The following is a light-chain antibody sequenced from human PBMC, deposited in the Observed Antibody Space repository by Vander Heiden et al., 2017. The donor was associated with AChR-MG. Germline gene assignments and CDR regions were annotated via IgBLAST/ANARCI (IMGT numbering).Light chain of an antibody. J-gene: IGKJ5*01. CDR1: QGVPRY. Sequence: PGERATLSWRARQGVPRYLAWYQQRPGQAPRLLIYDTSKRATGIPARFSGSGPGADFTLTISSLEPEDFAVYYCQQRSNWRAFGQGTRLEIK. CDR3: QQRSNWRA. V-gene: IGKV3D-11*01. CDR2: DTS.